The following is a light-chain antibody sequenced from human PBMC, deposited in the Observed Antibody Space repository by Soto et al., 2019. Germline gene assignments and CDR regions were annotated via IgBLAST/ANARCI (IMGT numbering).Light chain of an antibody. CDR3: SSYAGSNNLV. J-gene: IGLJ2*01. Sequence: QSALTQPPSASGSPGQSVTISCTGTSSDIGAYNYVSWYQQHPGKAPQLMIYEVNKRPSGVPDRFSGSKSGNTASLTVSGLQAEDEAHYYCSSYAGSNNLVFGGGTKLTVL. CDR2: EVN. V-gene: IGLV2-8*01. CDR1: SSDIGAYNY.